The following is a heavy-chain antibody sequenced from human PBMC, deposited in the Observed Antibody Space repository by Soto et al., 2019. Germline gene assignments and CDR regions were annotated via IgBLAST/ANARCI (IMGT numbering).Heavy chain of an antibody. CDR1: GGSISSSSYY. CDR3: ATTSDHSSGWYYFDY. CDR2: IYYSGST. J-gene: IGHJ4*02. D-gene: IGHD6-19*01. V-gene: IGHV4-39*01. Sequence: XXTLSLPCTVSGGSISSSSYYWGLIRQPPGKGLEWIGSIYYSGSTYYNPSLKSRVTISVDTSKNQFSLKLSSVTAPDTAVYYCATTSDHSSGWYYFDYWGQGTLVTVSS.